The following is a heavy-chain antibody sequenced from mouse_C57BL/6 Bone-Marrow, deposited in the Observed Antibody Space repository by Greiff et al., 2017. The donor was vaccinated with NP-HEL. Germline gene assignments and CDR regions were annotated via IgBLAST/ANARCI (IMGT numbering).Heavy chain of an antibody. CDR3: ARGDY. V-gene: IGHV1-42*01. CDR2: INPSTGGT. CDR1: GYSFTGYY. J-gene: IGHJ2*01. Sequence: DVQLQESGPELVKPGASVKISCKASGYSFTGYYMNWVKQSPEKSLEWIGEINPSTGGTTYNQKFKAKATLTVDKSSSTAYMQLKSLTSEDSAVYYCARGDYWGQGTTLTVSS.